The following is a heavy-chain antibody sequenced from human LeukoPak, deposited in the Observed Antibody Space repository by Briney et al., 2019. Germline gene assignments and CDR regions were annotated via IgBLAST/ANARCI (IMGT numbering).Heavy chain of an antibody. Sequence: GGSLRLSCAASGFTFSNAWMSWVRQAPGKGLEWVGRIKSKTDGGTTDYAAPVKGRFTISRDDSKNTLYLQMNSLKTEDTAVYYCTTEGLRIAVAAADYWGQGTLVTVSS. J-gene: IGHJ4*02. CDR2: IKSKTDGGTT. CDR3: TTEGLRIAVAAADY. CDR1: GFTFSNAW. V-gene: IGHV3-15*01. D-gene: IGHD6-19*01.